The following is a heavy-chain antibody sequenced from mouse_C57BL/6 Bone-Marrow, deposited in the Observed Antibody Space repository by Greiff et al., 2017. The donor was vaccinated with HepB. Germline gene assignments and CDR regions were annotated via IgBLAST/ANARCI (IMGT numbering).Heavy chain of an antibody. CDR1: GFSLTSYG. D-gene: IGHD2-1*01. CDR2: IWGGGST. V-gene: IGHV2-9*01. J-gene: IGHJ1*03. Sequence: QVQLQQSGPGLVAPSQSLSITCTVSGFSLTSYGVDWVRQPPGKGLEWLGVIWGGGSTNYNSALMSRLSISKDNSKSQVFLKMNSLQTDDTAMYYCAKHEDGNYGYWYFDVWGTGTTVTVSS. CDR3: AKHEDGNYGYWYFDV.